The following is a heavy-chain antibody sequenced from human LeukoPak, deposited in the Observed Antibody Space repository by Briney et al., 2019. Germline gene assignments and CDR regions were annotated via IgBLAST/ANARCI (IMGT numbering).Heavy chain of an antibody. CDR1: GFTFSSYG. Sequence: GGALRLSCAASGFTFSSYGMHWVRQAPGKGLEWVAFIRYDGSNKYYADSVKGRFTISRDNSKNTLYLQMNSLRAEDTAVYYCAKSIRNSNPTAYFDYWGQGTLVTVSS. V-gene: IGHV3-30*02. J-gene: IGHJ4*02. CDR3: AKSIRNSNPTAYFDY. CDR2: IRYDGSNK. D-gene: IGHD4-11*01.